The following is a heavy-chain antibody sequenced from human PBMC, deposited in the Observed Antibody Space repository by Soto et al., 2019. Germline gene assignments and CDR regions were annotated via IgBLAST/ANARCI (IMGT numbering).Heavy chain of an antibody. CDR3: ARGRAYGDYPFDY. CDR1: GGSISSYY. J-gene: IGHJ4*02. CDR2: IYYSGST. V-gene: IGHV4-59*01. Sequence: PSETLSLTCTVSGGSISSYYWSWIRQPPGKGLEWIGYIYYSGSTNYNPSLKSRVTISVDTSKNQFSLKLSSVTAADTAVYYCARGRAYGDYPFDYWGQGTLVTVSS. D-gene: IGHD4-17*01.